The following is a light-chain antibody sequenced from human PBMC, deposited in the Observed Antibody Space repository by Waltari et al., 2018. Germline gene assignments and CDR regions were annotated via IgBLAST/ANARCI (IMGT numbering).Light chain of an antibody. CDR1: QALSGRW. V-gene: IGKV3-20*01. Sequence: RAVQALSGRWVTLYQQNPGQAPRLVIYGASIRATAIPDRVSGSGSGTDFTLTLSRLEPEDFAVYYCQQYDGSSVTFGGGTKVEIK. J-gene: IGKJ4*01. CDR2: GAS. CDR3: QQYDGSSVT.